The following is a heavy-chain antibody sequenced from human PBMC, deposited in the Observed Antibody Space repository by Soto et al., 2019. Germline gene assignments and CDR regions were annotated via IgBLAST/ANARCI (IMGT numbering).Heavy chain of an antibody. Sequence: SETVSLTCSVSGGSISSSSYYWGWIRQPPGKGLEWIGSIYYSGSTYYNPSLKSRVTISVDTSKNQFSLKLSSVTAADTAVYYCARRRGEYRGQVTLDTVSS. CDR3: ARRRGEY. CDR2: IYYSGST. V-gene: IGHV4-39*01. J-gene: IGHJ4*02. CDR1: GGSISSSSYY. D-gene: IGHD3-10*01.